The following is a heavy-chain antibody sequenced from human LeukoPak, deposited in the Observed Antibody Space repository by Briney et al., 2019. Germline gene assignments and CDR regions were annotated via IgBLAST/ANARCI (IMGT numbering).Heavy chain of an antibody. J-gene: IGHJ6*02. CDR2: IYSGGST. D-gene: IGHD2-15*01. CDR1: GFTVSSNY. CDR3: ARDGLLPGALKNYYYGMDV. Sequence: GESLKISCAASGFTVSSNYMSWVRQAPGKGLEWVSVIYSGGSTYYADSVKGRFTISRDNSKNTLYLQMNSLRAEDTAVYYCARDGLLPGALKNYYYGMDVWGQGTTVTVSS. V-gene: IGHV3-66*01.